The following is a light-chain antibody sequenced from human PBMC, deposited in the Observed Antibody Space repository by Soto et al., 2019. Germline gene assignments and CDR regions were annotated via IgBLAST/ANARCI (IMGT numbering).Light chain of an antibody. V-gene: IGKV1-39*01. CDR1: QSIGRY. CDR3: QQSYSTPRWT. Sequence: DIQMTQSPSSLSASVGDRVTITCRASQSIGRYLNWYQQKPGRAPKVLIYATYSLQSGVPSRFSGSGSGTDFTLTISSLQPEDFATYYCQQSYSTPRWTVGQGTKVDIK. J-gene: IGKJ1*01. CDR2: ATY.